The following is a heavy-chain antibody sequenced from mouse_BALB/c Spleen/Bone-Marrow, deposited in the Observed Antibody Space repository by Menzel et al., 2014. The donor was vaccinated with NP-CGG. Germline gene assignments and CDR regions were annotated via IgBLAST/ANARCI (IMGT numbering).Heavy chain of an antibody. CDR1: GFTFNTYA. D-gene: IGHD2-4*01. CDR3: VTYYDYDLYAMDY. Sequence: DVKLVESGGGLVQPKGSLKISCAASGFTFNTYAMNWVRQAPGKGLEWVARIRSKSNNYATYYVDSVKDRFTVSRDDSQSMLYLQMSNLRTEDTAMYYCVTYYDYDLYAMDYWGQGTSVTVSS. J-gene: IGHJ4*01. CDR2: IRSKSNNYAT. V-gene: IGHV10-1*02.